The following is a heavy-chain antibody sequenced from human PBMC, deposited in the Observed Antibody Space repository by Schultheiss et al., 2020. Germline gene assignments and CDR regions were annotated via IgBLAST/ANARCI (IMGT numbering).Heavy chain of an antibody. Sequence: LKISCAASGFTFDDYTMHWVRQAPGKGLEWVSLISWDGGSTYYADSVKGRFTISRDNIKNSLYLQMNSLRTEDTALYYCARGLGGNYYYYGMDVWGHGTTVNAYS. CDR2: ISWDGGST. J-gene: IGHJ6*02. V-gene: IGHV3-43*01. D-gene: IGHD3-16*01. CDR3: ARGLGGNYYYYGMDV. CDR1: GFTFDDYT.